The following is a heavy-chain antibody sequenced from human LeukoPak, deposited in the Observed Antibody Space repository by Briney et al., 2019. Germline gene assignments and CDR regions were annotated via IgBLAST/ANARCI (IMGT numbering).Heavy chain of an antibody. CDR3: AKADYGDYVFDY. D-gene: IGHD4-17*01. Sequence: GGSLGLSCAASGFTFSSYAMSWVRQAPGKGLEWVSAISGSGGSTYYADSVKGRLTISRDNSKNTLYLQMNSLRAEDTAVYYCAKADYGDYVFDYWGQGTLVTVSS. CDR1: GFTFSSYA. J-gene: IGHJ4*02. CDR2: ISGSGGST. V-gene: IGHV3-23*01.